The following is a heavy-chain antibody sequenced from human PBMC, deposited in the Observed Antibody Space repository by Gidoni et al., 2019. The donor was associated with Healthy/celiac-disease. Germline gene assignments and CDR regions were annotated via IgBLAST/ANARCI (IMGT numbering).Heavy chain of an antibody. CDR2: IYYSGST. CDR1: GGSISSSSYY. J-gene: IGHJ5*02. CDR3: ARQEPAAKSISWDLRYFDWLPHNWFDP. D-gene: IGHD3-9*01. V-gene: IGHV4-39*01. Sequence: QLQLQESGPGLVKPSETLSLTCTVSGGSISSSSYYWGWIRQPPGKGLEWIGSIYYSGSTYYNPSLKSRVTISVDTSKNQFSLKLSSVTAADTAVYYCARQEPAAKSISWDLRYFDWLPHNWFDPWGQGTLVTVSS.